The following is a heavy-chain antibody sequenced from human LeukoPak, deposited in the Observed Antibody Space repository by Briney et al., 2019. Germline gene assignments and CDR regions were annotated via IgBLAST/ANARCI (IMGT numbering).Heavy chain of an antibody. Sequence: ASVKVSCKASGYTFTDYYMHWVRQAPGQGLEWMGWINPNSGGTSYAQKFQGRVTMTRDTSISTAHLELSNLRSDDTAVYFCVKSSFGNYREYYYYYGMDVWGQGTTVTVSS. CDR2: INPNSGGT. CDR3: VKSSFGNYREYYYYYGMDV. D-gene: IGHD4-11*01. V-gene: IGHV1-2*02. J-gene: IGHJ6*02. CDR1: GYTFTDYY.